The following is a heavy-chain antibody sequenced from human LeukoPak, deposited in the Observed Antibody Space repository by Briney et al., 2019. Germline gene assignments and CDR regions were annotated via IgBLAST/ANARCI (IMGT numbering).Heavy chain of an antibody. Sequence: GGSLRLSCAASGFTASSNYMSWVRQAPGKGLEWVSVIYSGGSTYYADSVKGRFTISRDNSKNTLYLQMNSLRAEDTAVYYCARQRTPTYYYGMDVWGQGTTVTVSS. CDR1: GFTASSNY. CDR3: ARQRTPTYYYGMDV. CDR2: IYSGGST. V-gene: IGHV3-53*01. J-gene: IGHJ6*02.